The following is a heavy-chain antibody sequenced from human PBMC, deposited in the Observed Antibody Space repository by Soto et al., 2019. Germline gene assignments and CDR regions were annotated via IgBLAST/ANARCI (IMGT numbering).Heavy chain of an antibody. J-gene: IGHJ6*03. D-gene: IGHD4-17*01. Sequence: GGSLRLSCAASGFTFSSYGMHWVRQAPGKGLEWVAVISYDGSNKYYADSVKGRFTISRDNSKNTLYLQMNSLRAEDTAVYYCAKALLIYGMGYMDVWGKGTTVTVSS. CDR2: ISYDGSNK. CDR3: AKALLIYGMGYMDV. CDR1: GFTFSSYG. V-gene: IGHV3-30*18.